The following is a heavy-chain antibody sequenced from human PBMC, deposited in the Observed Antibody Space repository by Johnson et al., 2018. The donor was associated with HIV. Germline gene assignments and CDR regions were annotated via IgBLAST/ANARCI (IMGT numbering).Heavy chain of an antibody. D-gene: IGHD3-10*01. CDR1: GFTVSSNY. CDR3: ARPPPFMGNYGSGSWWAFDI. J-gene: IGHJ3*02. Sequence: VQLVESGGGLIQPGGSLRLSCAASGFTVSSNYMSWVRQAPGKGLEWVSVIYSGGSTYYGDSVKGRFTVSRDNSKHTVYVDMNSLRAEDTAVYYCARPPPFMGNYGSGSWWAFDIWGQGTMVTVSS. V-gene: IGHV3-66*03. CDR2: IYSGGST.